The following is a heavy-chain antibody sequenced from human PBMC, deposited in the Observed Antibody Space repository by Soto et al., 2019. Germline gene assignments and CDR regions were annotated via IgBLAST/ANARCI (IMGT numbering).Heavy chain of an antibody. CDR3: ARSYGSGSYYTFDY. CDR2: IIPIFGTA. D-gene: IGHD3-10*01. J-gene: IGHJ4*02. V-gene: IGHV1-69*13. CDR1: GGTFSSYA. Sequence: ASVKVSCKASGGTFSSYAISWVRQAPGQGLEWMGGIIPIFGTANYAQKFQGRVTITADESTSTAYMELSSLRSEDTAVYYCARSYGSGSYYTFDYWGQGTLVTVSS.